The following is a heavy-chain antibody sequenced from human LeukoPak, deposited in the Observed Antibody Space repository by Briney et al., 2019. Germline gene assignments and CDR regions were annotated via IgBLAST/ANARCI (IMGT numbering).Heavy chain of an antibody. CDR1: GFTFSSYG. Sequence: GGSLRLSCAASGFTFSSYGMHWVRQAPGKGLEWVAVISYDGSNKYYADSVKGRFTISRDNSKNTLYLQMNSLRAEDTAVYYCAKDQWLSNAFDIWGQGTMVTVSS. V-gene: IGHV3-30*18. J-gene: IGHJ3*02. CDR3: AKDQWLSNAFDI. CDR2: ISYDGSNK. D-gene: IGHD3-22*01.